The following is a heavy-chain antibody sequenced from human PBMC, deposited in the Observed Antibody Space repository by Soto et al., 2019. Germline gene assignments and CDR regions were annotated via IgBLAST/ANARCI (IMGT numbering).Heavy chain of an antibody. Sequence: PSETLSLTSTVSAGSTSSGDYYWSWIRQPPGKGLEWIGYIYYSGSTYYNPSLKSRVTISVDTSKNQFSLKLSSVTAADTAVYFCGSAHGSGFLVSWGQGSLVTVSS. V-gene: IGHV4-30-4*01. CDR3: GSAHGSGFLVS. CDR2: IYYSGST. D-gene: IGHD3-10*01. CDR1: AGSTSSGDYY. J-gene: IGHJ4*02.